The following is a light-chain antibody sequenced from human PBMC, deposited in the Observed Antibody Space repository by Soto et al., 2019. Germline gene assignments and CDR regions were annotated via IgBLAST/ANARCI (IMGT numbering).Light chain of an antibody. V-gene: IGLV1-40*01. CDR1: HSNLGAGYD. CDR3: SSFTSTSTYV. Sequence: QSVLTQPPSVSGAPGQRITISCTGSHSNLGAGYDVHWYQQFPGTAPKILIYVVSGRPSGVSGVSDRFSGSKSGNTASLAISGLQAEDEADYYCSSFTSTSTYVFGTGTKLTVL. J-gene: IGLJ1*01. CDR2: VVS.